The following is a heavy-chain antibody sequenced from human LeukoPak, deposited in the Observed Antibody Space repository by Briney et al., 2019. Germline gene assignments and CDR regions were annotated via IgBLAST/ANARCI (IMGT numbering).Heavy chain of an antibody. CDR3: ARDPAGLQFYYYCMDV. D-gene: IGHD4-11*01. CDR2: IYTSGST. V-gene: IGHV4-61*02. CDR1: GGSISSGSYY. Sequence: SETLSLTCTVSGGSISSGSYYWSWIRQPAGKGLEWIGGIYTSGSTNYNPSLKSRVTISVDTSKNQFSLKLSSVTAADTAVYYCARDPAGLQFYYYCMDVWGKGTTVTVSS. J-gene: IGHJ6*03.